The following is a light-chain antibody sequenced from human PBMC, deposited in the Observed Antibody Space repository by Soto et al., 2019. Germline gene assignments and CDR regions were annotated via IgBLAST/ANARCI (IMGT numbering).Light chain of an antibody. Sequence: DFQMTQSPSSLSASVGDRVTITCRASQSISSYLNWYQQKPGKAPKLLIYDASALPRGVPPRFSGSGSGTKFTLTIASLQPDDFATYYCQQYETFSGTFGQGTKVDIK. CDR1: QSISSY. J-gene: IGKJ1*01. CDR3: QQYETFSGT. V-gene: IGKV1-5*01. CDR2: DAS.